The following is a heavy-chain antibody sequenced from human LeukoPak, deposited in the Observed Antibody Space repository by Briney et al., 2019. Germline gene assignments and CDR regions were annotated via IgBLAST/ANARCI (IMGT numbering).Heavy chain of an antibody. Sequence: PSETLSLTCTVSGDSINNYYWSWIRQPPGKGLEYIGYIYYSWSTNYNPSLNSRVTMSVDTSKNQFSLKLSSVTVADTAVYYCARPYYYGSGNYYNWYLDLWGRGTLVTVSS. D-gene: IGHD3-10*01. CDR3: ARPYYYGSGNYYNWYLDL. CDR1: GDSINNYY. J-gene: IGHJ2*01. CDR2: IYYSWST. V-gene: IGHV4-59*01.